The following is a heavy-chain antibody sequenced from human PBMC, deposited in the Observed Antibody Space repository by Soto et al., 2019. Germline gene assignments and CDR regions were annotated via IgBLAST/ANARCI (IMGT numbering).Heavy chain of an antibody. CDR1: GGSISSYY. J-gene: IGHJ3*02. CDR2: IYYSGST. Sequence: SETLSLTCTVSGGSISSYYWSWIRQPPGKGLEWIGYIYYSGSTNYNPSLKSRVTISVDTSKNQFSLRLSSVTAADTAVYYCAGSGYSSGWYESDDAFDIWGQGTMVTVSS. CDR3: AGSGYSSGWYESDDAFDI. V-gene: IGHV4-59*08. D-gene: IGHD6-19*01.